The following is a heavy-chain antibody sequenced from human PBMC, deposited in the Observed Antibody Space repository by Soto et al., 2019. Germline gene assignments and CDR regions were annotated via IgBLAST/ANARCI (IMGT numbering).Heavy chain of an antibody. Sequence: ASVKVSCKASGYTFTGYYMHWVRQAPGQGLEWMGWINPNSGGTNYAQKFQGWVTMTRDTSISTAYMELSRLRSDDTAVYYCARDLTMVRRIQYSSSSDYYYYEGMDVWGQGPTVTVSS. J-gene: IGHJ6*02. V-gene: IGHV1-2*04. CDR1: GYTFTGYY. D-gene: IGHD6-6*01. CDR3: ARDLTMVRRIQYSSSSDYYYYEGMDV. CDR2: INPNSGGT.